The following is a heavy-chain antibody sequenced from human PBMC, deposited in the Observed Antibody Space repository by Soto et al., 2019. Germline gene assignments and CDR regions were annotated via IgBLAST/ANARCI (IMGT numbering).Heavy chain of an antibody. J-gene: IGHJ6*02. Sequence: QVQLVQSGAEVKKPGSSVKVSCKASGGTFSSYAISWVRQAPGQGLEWMGGIIPIFGTANYAQKFQGRVTITADESTSTAYMELSSLRSEDTAVYYCAGAGRGDGYNYGYYYYGMDVWGQGTTVTVSS. CDR1: GGTFSSYA. CDR2: IIPIFGTA. D-gene: IGHD5-12*01. V-gene: IGHV1-69*01. CDR3: AGAGRGDGYNYGYYYYGMDV.